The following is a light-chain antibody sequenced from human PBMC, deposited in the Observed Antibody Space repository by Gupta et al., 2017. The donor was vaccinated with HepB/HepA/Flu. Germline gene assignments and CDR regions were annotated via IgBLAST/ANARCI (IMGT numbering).Light chain of an antibody. CDR2: ENN. CDR1: SSNIGTNY. Sequence: HSLLTRPPPESAAPGLQVTLTCSGGSSNIGTNYVSWYQQLPGPAPKLLIYENNKRPSGIPDRFSGSKSGTSATLGISGLQTGDEADYYCGIWDSSRSAGVFGGGTKLTVL. CDR3: GIWDSSRSAGV. J-gene: IGLJ2*01. V-gene: IGLV1-51*02.